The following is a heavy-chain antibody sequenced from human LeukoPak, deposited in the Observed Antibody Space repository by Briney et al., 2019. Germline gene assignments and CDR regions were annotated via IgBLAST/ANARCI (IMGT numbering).Heavy chain of an antibody. D-gene: IGHD6-6*01. Sequence: GGSLRLSCAASGFIFSSYWRSWVRQAPGKGLEWVANINQDGSEKYYVDSVKGRFTISRDNAKNSLYLQMNSLRAEDTAVYYCARDPYSSSSGWFDPWGQGTLVTVSS. CDR1: GFIFSSYW. CDR3: ARDPYSSSSGWFDP. CDR2: INQDGSEK. J-gene: IGHJ5*02. V-gene: IGHV3-7*01.